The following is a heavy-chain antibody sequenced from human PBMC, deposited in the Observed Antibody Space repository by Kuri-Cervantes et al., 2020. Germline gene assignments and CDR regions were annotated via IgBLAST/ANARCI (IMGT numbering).Heavy chain of an antibody. Sequence: SCAVSGGSISSGGYSWSWIRQPPGKGLEWIGYIYHSGSTYYNPSLKSRVTISVDRSKNQSSLKLSSVTAADTAVYYCARDAASMVRGVILYYYGMDVWGQGTTVTVSS. J-gene: IGHJ6*02. V-gene: IGHV4-30-2*01. CDR2: IYHSGST. CDR1: GGSISSGGYS. CDR3: ARDAASMVRGVILYYYGMDV. D-gene: IGHD3-10*01.